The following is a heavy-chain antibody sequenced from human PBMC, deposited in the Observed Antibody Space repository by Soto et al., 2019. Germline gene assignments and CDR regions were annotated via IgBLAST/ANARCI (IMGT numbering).Heavy chain of an antibody. CDR3: PRDPRVYYDSAGGAFDI. CDR2: ISSSSSYI. Sequence: EVQLVESGGGLVKPGGSLRLSCAASGFTFSSYSMNWVRQAPGKGLEWVSSISSSSSYIYYADSVKGRFTISRDNAKNSLYLQMNSLRAEDTAVYYCPRDPRVYYDSAGGAFDIWGQGTMVTVSS. D-gene: IGHD3-22*01. CDR1: GFTFSSYS. V-gene: IGHV3-21*01. J-gene: IGHJ3*02.